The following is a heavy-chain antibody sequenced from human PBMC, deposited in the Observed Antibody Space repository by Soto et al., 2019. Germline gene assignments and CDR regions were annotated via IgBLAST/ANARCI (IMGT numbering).Heavy chain of an antibody. CDR1: GYTFTSYD. D-gene: IGHD3-3*01. V-gene: IGHV1-8*01. CDR3: GRVPGENYDFWRGLYYYYYYMDV. J-gene: IGHJ6*03. CDR2: MNPNSGNT. Sequence: ASVKVSCKASGYTFTSYDINWVRQATGQGLEWMGWMNPNSGNTGYAQKFQGRVTMTRNTSISTAYMELSSLRSEDTAVYYCGRVPGENYDFWRGLYYYYYYMDVWGKGTKVTVSS.